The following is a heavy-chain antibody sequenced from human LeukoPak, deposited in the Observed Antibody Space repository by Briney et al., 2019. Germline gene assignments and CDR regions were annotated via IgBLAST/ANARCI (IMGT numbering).Heavy chain of an antibody. CDR1: GYTFTSYY. Sequence: ASVKVSCKASGYTFTSYYMHWVRQAPGQGLEWMGIINPSGGSTSYAQKFQGRVTMTRDTSTSTVYMELSSLRSEDTAVYYCARGSRPYYGSGRPFDYWGQRTLVTVSS. CDR2: INPSGGST. D-gene: IGHD3-10*01. CDR3: ARGSRPYYGSGRPFDY. V-gene: IGHV1-46*01. J-gene: IGHJ4*02.